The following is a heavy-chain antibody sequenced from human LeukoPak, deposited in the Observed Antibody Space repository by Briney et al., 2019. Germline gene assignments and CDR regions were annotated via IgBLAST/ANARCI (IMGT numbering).Heavy chain of an antibody. D-gene: IGHD3-22*01. CDR2: ISGSGGST. CDR1: GFTFDDYA. Sequence: GGSLRLSCAASGFTFDDYAMHWVRQVPGKGLEWVSAISGSGGSTYYADSVKGRFTISRDNSKNTLYLQMNSLRAEDTAVYYCAKDQASMIVVVIAFDYWGQGTLVTVSS. CDR3: AKDQASMIVVVIAFDY. V-gene: IGHV3-23*01. J-gene: IGHJ4*02.